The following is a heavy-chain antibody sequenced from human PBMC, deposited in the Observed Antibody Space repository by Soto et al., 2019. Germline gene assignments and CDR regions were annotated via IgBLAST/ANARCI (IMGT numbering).Heavy chain of an antibody. V-gene: IGHV4-4*02. CDR2: IYHSGST. Sequence: PSETLSLTCAVSGGSISSSNWWSWVRQPPGKGLEWIGEIYHSGSTNYNPSLKSRVTISVDKSKNQFSLKLGSVTAADTAVYYCARDCSGGSCYSRGAFDYWGQGTLVTVSS. J-gene: IGHJ4*02. CDR1: GGSISSSNW. CDR3: ARDCSGGSCYSRGAFDY. D-gene: IGHD2-15*01.